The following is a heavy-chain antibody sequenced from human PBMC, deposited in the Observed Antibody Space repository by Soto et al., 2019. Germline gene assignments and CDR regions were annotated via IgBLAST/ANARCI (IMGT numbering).Heavy chain of an antibody. CDR1: GGSISSYY. V-gene: IGHV4-4*07. Sequence: PSETLSLTCTVSGGSISSYYWSWIRQPAGKGLEWIGRIYTSGSTNYNPSLKSRVTMSVDTSKNQFSLKLSSVTAADTAVYYCARDYVEGDFWSGYYLSGMYYFDYWGQGTPAPVSS. D-gene: IGHD3-3*01. CDR3: ARDYVEGDFWSGYYLSGMYYFDY. CDR2: IYTSGST. J-gene: IGHJ4*02.